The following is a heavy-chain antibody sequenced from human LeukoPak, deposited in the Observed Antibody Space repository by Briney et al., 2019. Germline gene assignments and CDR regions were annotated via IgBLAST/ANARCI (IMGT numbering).Heavy chain of an antibody. Sequence: RAGGSLRLSCAASGFTFSSYEMNWVRQAPGKGLEWVSYIRSGGSTTHYTDSVKGRFTISRDDAKNSLYLQMNSLRAEDTAIYYCARGGYCTNAICYTWNAFDIWGQGTMVAVSS. CDR1: GFTFSSYE. CDR3: ARGGYCTNAICYTWNAFDI. D-gene: IGHD2-8*01. CDR2: IRSGGSTT. J-gene: IGHJ3*02. V-gene: IGHV3-48*03.